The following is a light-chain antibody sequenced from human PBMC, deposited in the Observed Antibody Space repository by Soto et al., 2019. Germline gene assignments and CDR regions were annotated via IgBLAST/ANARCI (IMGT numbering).Light chain of an antibody. CDR2: GGS. CDR3: QQYSSSRT. CDR1: QSVSSNH. J-gene: IGKJ1*01. Sequence: ILFVQFSGTLSFSPGERDTPSCQASQSVSSNHLAWYQQKPGQAPRLLIYGGSSRATGIPVRFSGSGSETDFTLTITRLEPEDFAVYYCQQYSSSRTFGQGTKVDIK. V-gene: IGKV3-20*01.